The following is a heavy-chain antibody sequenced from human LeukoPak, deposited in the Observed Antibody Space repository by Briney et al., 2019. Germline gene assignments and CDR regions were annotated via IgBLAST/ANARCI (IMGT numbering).Heavy chain of an antibody. J-gene: IGHJ4*02. CDR3: VKGSAEARPYYFDY. CDR1: GFTFSGYG. D-gene: IGHD2-21*01. CDR2: IWYDGSNK. V-gene: IGHV3-33*06. Sequence: GRSLRLSCAASGFTFSGYGMHWVRQAPGKGLEWVAVIWYDGSNKYYADSVKGRFTISRDNSKNTLYLQMNSLRAEDTAVYYCVKGSAEARPYYFDYWGQGTLVTVSS.